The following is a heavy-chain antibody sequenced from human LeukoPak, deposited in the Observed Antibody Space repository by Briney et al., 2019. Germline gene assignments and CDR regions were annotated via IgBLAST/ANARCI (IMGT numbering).Heavy chain of an antibody. V-gene: IGHV1-8*03. Sequence: GASVKVSCKASGYTFTSYDINWMRQASEQGLEWMGWLNPNSGNTAYAQKFQGRVTITRNTSISTAYMELSSLRSDDTAVYYCAIGWKPFYFDYWGQGTLVAVSS. D-gene: IGHD1-1*01. CDR2: LNPNSGNT. CDR1: GYTFTSYD. J-gene: IGHJ4*02. CDR3: AIGWKPFYFDY.